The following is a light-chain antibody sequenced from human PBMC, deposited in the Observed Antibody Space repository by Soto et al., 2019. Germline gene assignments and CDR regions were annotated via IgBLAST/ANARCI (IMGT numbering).Light chain of an antibody. J-gene: IGKJ4*01. Sequence: EIVLTQSPATLSLSPGERATLSCRASQSVGSDLAWYQQKPGRAPRLLIYDASNLATGIPARFSGSGSGIDFTLTVSSLEPEDFAVYFCQQRSSWPTFGGGTKVEIK. CDR2: DAS. CDR3: QQRSSWPT. V-gene: IGKV3-11*01. CDR1: QSVGSD.